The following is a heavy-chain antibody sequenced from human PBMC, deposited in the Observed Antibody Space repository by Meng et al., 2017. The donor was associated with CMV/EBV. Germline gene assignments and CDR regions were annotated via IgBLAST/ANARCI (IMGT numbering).Heavy chain of an antibody. CDR1: GFTVSSNY. V-gene: IGHV3-53*01. J-gene: IGHJ6*02. Sequence: GESLKISCAASGFTVSSNYMSWVRQAPGKGLEWVSVIYSGGSTYYADSVKGRFTISRDNAKNSLYLQMNSLRAEDTALYHCARESVSGYDYYYYYGMDVWGQGTTVTVSS. CDR2: IYSGGST. CDR3: ARESVSGYDYYYYYGMDV. D-gene: IGHD5-12*01.